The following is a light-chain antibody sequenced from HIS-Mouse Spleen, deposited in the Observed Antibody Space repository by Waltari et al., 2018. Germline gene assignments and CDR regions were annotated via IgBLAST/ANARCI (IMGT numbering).Light chain of an antibody. CDR3: CSYAGSSTWV. Sequence: QSALTQPASVSGSPGQSITISCTGTSSDVGSYNLVSWYQQHPGKAPKLMIYEGSKRPSGVSIRFSCSKSGNTASLTISGLPAEDEADYYCCSYAGSSTWVFGGGTKLTVL. CDR1: SSDVGSYNL. CDR2: EGS. V-gene: IGLV2-23*01. J-gene: IGLJ3*02.